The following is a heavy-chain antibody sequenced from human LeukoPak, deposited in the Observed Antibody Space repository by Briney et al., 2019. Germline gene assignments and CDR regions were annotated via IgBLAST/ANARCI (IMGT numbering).Heavy chain of an antibody. CDR3: VRANYFDY. J-gene: IGHJ4*02. Sequence: SETLSLTCTVSGGSISSSYWSWIRQPPGKGLEWIGYIYYSGSSHYNPSLKSRVTISVDTSKNQFSLKLSSVTAADTAVYYCVRANYFDYWGQGTLVTVSS. CDR1: GGSISSSY. V-gene: IGHV4-59*08. CDR2: IYYSGSS.